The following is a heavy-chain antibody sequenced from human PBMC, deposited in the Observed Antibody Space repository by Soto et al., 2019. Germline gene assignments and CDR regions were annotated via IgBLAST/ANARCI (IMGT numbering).Heavy chain of an antibody. CDR1: GFTFDNYA. Sequence: GGSLRLSCAASGFTFDNYAMSWVRQTPGKGLEWVSAITGSGGSTYYADSVKGRFTISRDNSKNTLFLQMNTLGAEDTAVYYCAKGSSTSRPYYFDYWGQGTLVTVSS. D-gene: IGHD2-2*01. J-gene: IGHJ4*02. CDR3: AKGSSTSRPYYFDY. V-gene: IGHV3-23*01. CDR2: ITGSGGST.